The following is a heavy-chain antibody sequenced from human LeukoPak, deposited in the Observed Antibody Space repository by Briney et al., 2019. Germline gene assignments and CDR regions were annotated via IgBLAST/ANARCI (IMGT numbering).Heavy chain of an antibody. V-gene: IGHV3-23*01. CDR1: GLTFSSYA. CDR2: INGSGGST. J-gene: IGHJ4*02. D-gene: IGHD3-22*01. CDR3: AKDLGYYDSSGTKADY. Sequence: GGSLRLSCAASGLTFSSYAMTWVRQAPGKGLEWVSTINGSGGSTYYADSVKDRYTISRDNSKNTLYLQMNSLRAEDTAVYYCAKDLGYYDSSGTKADYWGQGTLVTVSS.